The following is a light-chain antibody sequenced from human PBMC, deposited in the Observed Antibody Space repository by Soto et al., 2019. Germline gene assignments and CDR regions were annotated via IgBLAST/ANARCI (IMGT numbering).Light chain of an antibody. CDR1: SSGVGGYNY. Sequence: SALTQPASVSGSPGQSITISCTGTSSGVGGYNYVSWYQQHPGKAPKFLIYEVSNRPSGVSNRFSGSKSGNTASLTISGLQAEDEADYYYSSYTSTNTWVFGGGTQLTVL. CDR2: EVS. V-gene: IGLV2-14*01. CDR3: SSYTSTNTWV. J-gene: IGLJ3*02.